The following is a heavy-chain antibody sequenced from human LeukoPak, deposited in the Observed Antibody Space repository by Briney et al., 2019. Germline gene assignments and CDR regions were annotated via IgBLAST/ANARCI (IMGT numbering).Heavy chain of an antibody. CDR3: VRALMGDDDH. CDR1: GFTFSTSW. V-gene: IGHV3-74*01. J-gene: IGHJ4*02. Sequence: PGGSLRLSCAASGFTFSTSWMHWVRQTPGKGLVWVSRINDDGSTITYADYVKGRFTISRDNTRNTLYLQMDSLRAEDTAVYYCVRALMGDDDHWGQGTLVIVSS. CDR2: INDDGSTI. D-gene: IGHD2-8*01.